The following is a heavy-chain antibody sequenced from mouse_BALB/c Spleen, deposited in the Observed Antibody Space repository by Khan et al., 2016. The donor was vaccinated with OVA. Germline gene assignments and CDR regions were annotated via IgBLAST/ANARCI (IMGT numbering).Heavy chain of an antibody. D-gene: IGHD2-1*01. CDR3: ARGYFGNYEFAY. CDR1: GYTFTSYW. J-gene: IGHJ3*01. V-gene: IGHV1S132*01. CDR2: IFPGTGTT. Sequence: QVQLQQSGAELVKPGASVKLSCKTSGYTFTSYWIQWVKQRPGQGLGWIGQIFPGTGTTYYNENFKGKATLTVYTSSSTAYMQLSSLTSEDSAVYFCARGYFGNYEFAYWGQGTLVTVSP.